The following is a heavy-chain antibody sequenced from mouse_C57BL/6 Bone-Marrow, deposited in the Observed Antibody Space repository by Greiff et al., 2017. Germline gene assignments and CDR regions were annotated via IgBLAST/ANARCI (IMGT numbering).Heavy chain of an antibody. V-gene: IGHV1-64*01. CDR1: GYTFTSYG. CDR3: ARRPYDYGEGPYAMDY. J-gene: IGHJ4*01. CDR2: IHPNSGST. Sequence: VQLQQPGAELVKPGASVKLSCKASGYTFTSYGMPWVKQRPGQGLEWIGMIHPNSGSTNYNEKFKSKATLTVDTSSCTACMQLSSLTSEDSAVYYGARRPYDYGEGPYAMDYWGQGTSVTVSS. D-gene: IGHD2-4*01.